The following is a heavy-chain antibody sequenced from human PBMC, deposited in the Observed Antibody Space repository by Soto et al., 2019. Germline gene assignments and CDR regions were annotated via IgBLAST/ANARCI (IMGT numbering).Heavy chain of an antibody. V-gene: IGHV1-69*13. J-gene: IGHJ3*02. CDR3: ARDSAIAVAEAFDI. Sequence: GXSXKVSFKASGGTXISYASRLVRQAPGQGLEWMGGIIPIFCTANYAQKFQGRVTITADESTSTAYIELSSLRSEDTAVYYCARDSAIAVAEAFDIWGQGTMVTVSS. CDR2: IIPIFCTA. CDR1: GGTXISYA. D-gene: IGHD6-19*01.